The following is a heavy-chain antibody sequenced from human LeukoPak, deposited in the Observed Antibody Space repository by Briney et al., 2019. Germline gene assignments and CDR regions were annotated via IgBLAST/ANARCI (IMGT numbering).Heavy chain of an antibody. Sequence: SETLSLTCTVSGGSISSYFWSWIRQPPGNGLEWIGYVYNSGSTSYNSSLKSRVTISVDTSKNQFSLKLSSVTAADTAVYYCAGRGNSYGFGWFDPWGQGTLVTVSS. CDR3: AGRGNSYGFGWFDP. J-gene: IGHJ5*02. D-gene: IGHD5-18*01. CDR2: VYNSGST. CDR1: GGSISSYF. V-gene: IGHV4-59*01.